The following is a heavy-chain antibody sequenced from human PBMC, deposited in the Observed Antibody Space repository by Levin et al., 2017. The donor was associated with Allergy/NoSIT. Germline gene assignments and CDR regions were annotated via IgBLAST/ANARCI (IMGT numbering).Heavy chain of an antibody. J-gene: IGHJ4*02. CDR2: IYPGDSDT. V-gene: IGHV5-51*01. CDR1: GYSFTSYW. Sequence: GGSLRLSCKGSGYSFTSYWIGWVRQMPGKGLEWMGIIYPGDSDTRYSPSFQGQVTISADKSISTAYLQWSSLKASDTAMYYCARLSGSYSRQKEYYFDYWGQGTLVTVSS. D-gene: IGHD1-26*01. CDR3: ARLSGSYSRQKEYYFDY.